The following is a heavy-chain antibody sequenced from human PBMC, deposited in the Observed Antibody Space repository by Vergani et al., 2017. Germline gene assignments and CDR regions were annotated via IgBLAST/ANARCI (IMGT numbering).Heavy chain of an antibody. CDR1: GYTFTDYY. CDR2: VDPEDGET. V-gene: IGHV1-69-2*01. Sequence: EVQLVQSGAEVQKPGATVKISCKVSGYTFTDYYMHWVQQAPGKGLEWMGLVDPEDGETIYAEKFQGRVTITADTSTDTAYMELSSLRSEDTAVYYCATENRPITMIVGVGFDPWGQGTLVTVSS. D-gene: IGHD3-22*01. CDR3: ATENRPITMIVGVGFDP. J-gene: IGHJ5*02.